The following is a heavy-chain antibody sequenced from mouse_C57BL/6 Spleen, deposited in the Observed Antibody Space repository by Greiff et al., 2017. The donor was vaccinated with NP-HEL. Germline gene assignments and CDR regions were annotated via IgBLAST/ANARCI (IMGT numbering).Heavy chain of an antibody. V-gene: IGHV5-17*01. CDR3: ARKDYYGSSWYFDV. J-gene: IGHJ1*03. D-gene: IGHD1-1*01. CDR2: ISSGSSTI. CDR1: GFTFSDYG. Sequence: DVMLVESGGGLVKPGGSLKLSCAASGFTFSDYGMHWVRQAPEKGLEWVAYISSGSSTIYYADTVKGRFTISRDKAKNTLFLQMTSLRSEDTAMYYCARKDYYGSSWYFDVWGTGTTVTVSS.